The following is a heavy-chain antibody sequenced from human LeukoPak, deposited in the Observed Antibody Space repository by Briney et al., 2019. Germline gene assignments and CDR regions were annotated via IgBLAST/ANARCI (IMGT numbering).Heavy chain of an antibody. V-gene: IGHV3-23*01. J-gene: IGHJ5*02. CDR2: ISGSGDRT. CDR1: GFTFSDSD. Sequence: GGSLRLSCAASGFTFSDSDMSWVRQAQGKGLEWVSGISGSGDRTYNADSVKGRFTISRDNSKNTLYLQMNSLRAEDTAVYYCAKGNWNDDWGQGTPVTVSS. CDR3: AKGNWNDD.